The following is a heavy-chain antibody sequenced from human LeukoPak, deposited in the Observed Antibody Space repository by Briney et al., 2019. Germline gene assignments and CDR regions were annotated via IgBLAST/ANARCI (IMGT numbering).Heavy chain of an antibody. D-gene: IGHD3-10*01. J-gene: IGHJ6*03. CDR3: ARVVRGVIRPLKEYYYYMDV. CDR2: IYTSGST. Sequence: SETLSLTCAVYGGSFSGYYWSWIRQPAGKGLEWIGRIYTSGSTNYNPSLKSRVTISVDTSKNQFSLKLSSVTAADTAVYYCARVVRGVIRPLKEYYYYMDVWGKGTTVTVSS. V-gene: IGHV4-59*10. CDR1: GGSFSGYY.